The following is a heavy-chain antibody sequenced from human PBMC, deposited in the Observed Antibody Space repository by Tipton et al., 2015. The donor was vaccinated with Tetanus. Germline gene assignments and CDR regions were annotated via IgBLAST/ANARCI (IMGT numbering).Heavy chain of an antibody. Sequence: SLRLSCEVSGFIFSSYTMNWVRQAPGKGLEWVASISSTSSYIYYADSLKGRFTISRDNAKNSLYLQMNSLRVEETAVYYCASGSALDYWGQGTLVTVSS. CDR1: GFIFSSYT. V-gene: IGHV3-21*01. CDR3: ASGSALDY. J-gene: IGHJ4*02. CDR2: ISSTSSYI. D-gene: IGHD6-25*01.